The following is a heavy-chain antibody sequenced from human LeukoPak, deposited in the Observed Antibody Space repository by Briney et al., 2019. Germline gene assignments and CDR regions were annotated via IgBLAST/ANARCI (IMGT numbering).Heavy chain of an antibody. CDR2: ISNNGGYT. Sequence: GGSLRLSCAASGFTFSSSAMSWVRQAPGKGLEWGSAISNNGGYTYCADSVQGRFTISRDNSKSTLCLQMNSLRAEDTAVYYCAKQLGYCSDGSCYFPYWGQGTLVTVSS. CDR1: GFTFSSSA. D-gene: IGHD2-15*01. CDR3: AKQLGYCSDGSCYFPY. V-gene: IGHV3-23*01. J-gene: IGHJ4*02.